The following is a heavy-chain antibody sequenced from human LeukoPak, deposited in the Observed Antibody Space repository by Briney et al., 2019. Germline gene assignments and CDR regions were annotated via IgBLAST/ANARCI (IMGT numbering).Heavy chain of an antibody. J-gene: IGHJ3*02. Sequence: PGGSLRLSCAASGFTFSSYGMHWVRQAPGKGLEWVAVIWYDGTNKYYADSVKGRFSISRDNSKNTLYLQMNGLRAEDTAVYYCASVKLGTDAFDIWGQGTVVTVSS. CDR2: IWYDGTNK. CDR3: ASVKLGTDAFDI. D-gene: IGHD7-27*01. CDR1: GFTFSSYG. V-gene: IGHV3-33*01.